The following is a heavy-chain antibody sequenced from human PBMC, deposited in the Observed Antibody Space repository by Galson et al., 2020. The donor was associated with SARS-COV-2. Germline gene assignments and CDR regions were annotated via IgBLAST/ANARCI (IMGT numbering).Heavy chain of an antibody. D-gene: IGHD2-15*01. CDR2: ISAYNGNT. CDR3: AREEYCSGGSCYEGSYYYYGMDV. J-gene: IGHJ6*02. V-gene: IGHV1-18*01. Sequence: ASVKVSCKASGYTFTSYGISWVRQAPGQGLEWMGWISAYNGNTNYAQKLQGRVTLTTHTSTSTAYMELRSLRSDDTAVYYCAREEYCSGGSCYEGSYYYYGMDVWGQGTTVTVSS. CDR1: GYTFTSYG.